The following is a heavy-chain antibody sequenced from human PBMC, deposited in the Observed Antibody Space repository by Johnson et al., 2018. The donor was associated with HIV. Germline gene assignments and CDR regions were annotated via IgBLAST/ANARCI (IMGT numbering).Heavy chain of an antibody. D-gene: IGHD3-22*01. V-gene: IGHV3-23*04. Sequence: VQLVESGGGLVKPGGSLRLSCAASGFTFSSYAMHWVRQAPGKGLEWVSATSGSGASTYYADSVKGRFTISRDNSKNSLYLQMNSLRAEDTALYYCAKDTGAYYYDSSGYWDAFDIWGQGTMVTVSS. CDR3: AKDTGAYYYDSSGYWDAFDI. J-gene: IGHJ3*02. CDR1: GFTFSSYA. CDR2: TSGSGAST.